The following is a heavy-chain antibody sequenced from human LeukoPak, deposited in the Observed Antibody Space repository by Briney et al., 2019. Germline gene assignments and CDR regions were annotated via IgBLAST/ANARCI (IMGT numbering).Heavy chain of an antibody. V-gene: IGHV1-2*02. D-gene: IGHD5-18*01. J-gene: IGHJ4*02. CDR2: INPNRGGT. Sequence: ASVKVSCKASGSPFTDYYMHWVRQAPGQGLEWMGWINPNRGGTDYAQKFQGRVTMTRDTAISTAYMELSRLRYDDTAVYYCASGYRFRNWGQGTLVTVSS. CDR3: ASGYRFRN. CDR1: GSPFTDYY.